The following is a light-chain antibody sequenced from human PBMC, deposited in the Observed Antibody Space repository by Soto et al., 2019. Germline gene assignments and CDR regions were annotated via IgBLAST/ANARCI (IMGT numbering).Light chain of an antibody. CDR1: STDFVSYNR. CDR3: SLYTSENTYV. J-gene: IGLJ1*01. V-gene: IGLV2-18*01. Sequence: QSVLTQPPSVSGSPVQSVTISCTGTSTDFVSYNRVSWYQQPPGTAPKLIIYEASNRPSGVPDCFSGSKSGNTASLTISGLQAADEADYYCSLYTSENTYVFGTGTKVTVL. CDR2: EAS.